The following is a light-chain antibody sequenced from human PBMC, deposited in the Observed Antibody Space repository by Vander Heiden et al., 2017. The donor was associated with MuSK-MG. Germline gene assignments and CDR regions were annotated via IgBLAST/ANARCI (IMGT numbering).Light chain of an antibody. CDR2: GAS. J-gene: IGKJ5*01. Sequence: EIVLTQSPGTLSLSPGERATLSCRASQSVSSSYLAWYQQKPGQAPRLLIYGASSRATGIPDRFSGSGYGTDFTLTISRLEPEDFAVYSCQQYGSSPSVTFGQGTLLEIK. CDR1: QSVSSSY. V-gene: IGKV3-20*01. CDR3: QQYGSSPSVT.